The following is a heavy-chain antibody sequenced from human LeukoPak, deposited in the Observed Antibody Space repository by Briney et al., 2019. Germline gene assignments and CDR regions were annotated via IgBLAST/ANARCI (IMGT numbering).Heavy chain of an antibody. CDR2: ISSSGSSI. CDR1: GFTFSSYD. CDR3: ARRDSSSWRGAFDI. V-gene: IGHV3-48*03. D-gene: IGHD6-13*01. J-gene: IGHJ3*02. Sequence: GGSLRLSCAASGFTFSSYDMNWVRQAPGKGLEWISYISSSGSSIYYADSVKGRFTISRDNAKNSLYLQMNSLRAEDTALYYCARRDSSSWRGAFDIWGQGTMVTVSS.